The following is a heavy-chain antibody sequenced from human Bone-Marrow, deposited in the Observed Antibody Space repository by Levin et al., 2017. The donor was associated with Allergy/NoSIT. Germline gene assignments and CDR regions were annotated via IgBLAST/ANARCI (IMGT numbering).Heavy chain of an antibody. V-gene: IGHV4-34*01. J-gene: IGHJ6*02. CDR3: ARGGGYCSSTSCYLSPPISYYYYGMDV. CDR1: GGSFSGYY. CDR2: INHSGST. D-gene: IGHD2-2*01. Sequence: PSETLSLTCAVYGGSFSGYYWSWIRQPPGKGLEWIGEINHSGSTNYNPSLKSRVTISVDTSKNQFSLKLSSVTAADTAVYYCARGGGYCSSTSCYLSPPISYYYYGMDVWGQGTTVTVSS.